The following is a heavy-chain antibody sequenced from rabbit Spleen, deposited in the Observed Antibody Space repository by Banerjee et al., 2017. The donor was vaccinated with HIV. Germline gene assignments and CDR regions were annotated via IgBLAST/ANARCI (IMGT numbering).Heavy chain of an antibody. J-gene: IGHJ4*01. CDR1: GFDFSNYY. CDR3: ARDGAGSSYFNL. V-gene: IGHV1S7*01. Sequence: QLKESGGGLVQPGGSLKLSCRASGFDFSNYYMNWVRQAPGKGLEWIGYIDPVFSSTYYASWVNGRFTISSHNAQNTLYLQLNSLTAADMATYFCARDGAGSSYFNLWGPGTWSPS. D-gene: IGHD8-1*01. CDR2: IDPVFSST.